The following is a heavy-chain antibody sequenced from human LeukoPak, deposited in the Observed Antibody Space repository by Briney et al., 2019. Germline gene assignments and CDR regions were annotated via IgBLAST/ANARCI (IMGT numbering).Heavy chain of an antibody. CDR3: ARDFRYSSGWYTWGAFDI. D-gene: IGHD6-19*01. V-gene: IGHV3-66*01. CDR1: GFTVSSNY. J-gene: IGHJ3*02. CDR2: IYSGGSI. Sequence: GGSLRLSCAASGFTVSSNYMSWVRQAPGKGLEWVSVIYSGGSIYYADSVKGRFTISRDNSKNTLYLQMNSLRAEDTAVYYCARDFRYSSGWYTWGAFDIWGQGTMVTVSS.